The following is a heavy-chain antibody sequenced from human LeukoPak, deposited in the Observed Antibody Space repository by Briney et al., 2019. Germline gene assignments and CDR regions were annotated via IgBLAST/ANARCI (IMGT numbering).Heavy chain of an antibody. V-gene: IGHV3-23*01. CDR2: ISGSGGST. CDR1: GFTFSSYG. CDR3: AKGGQRGTMIVVVLFDAFDI. D-gene: IGHD3-22*01. J-gene: IGHJ3*02. Sequence: AGGSLRLSCAASGFTFSSYGMSWVRQAPGKGLEWVSAISGSGGSTYYADSVKGRFTISRDNSKNTLYLQMNSLRAEDTAVYYCAKGGQRGTMIVVVLFDAFDIWGQGTMVTVSS.